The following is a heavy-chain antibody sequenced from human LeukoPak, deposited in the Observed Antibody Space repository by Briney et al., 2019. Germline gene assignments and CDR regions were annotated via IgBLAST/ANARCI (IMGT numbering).Heavy chain of an antibody. J-gene: IGHJ4*02. D-gene: IGHD3-16*01. CDR3: EGGALDY. Sequence: TGGYLRLSCAASGFTFSSYGMHWVRQAPGKGLEWVAVISYDGSNKYYADSVKGRFTISRDNARNTLYLQMNSLRAEDTAVYYCEGGALDYWGEGALVTASS. CDR1: GFTFSSYG. CDR2: ISYDGSNK. V-gene: IGHV3-30*03.